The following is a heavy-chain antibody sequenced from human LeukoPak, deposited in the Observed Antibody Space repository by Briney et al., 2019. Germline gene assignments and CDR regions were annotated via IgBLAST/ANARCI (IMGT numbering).Heavy chain of an antibody. D-gene: IGHD2-8*01. J-gene: IGHJ6*03. CDR1: GGSISSSSYY. CDR2: IYYSGST. Sequence: SSETLSLTCTVSGGSISSSSYYWGWIRQPPGKGLEWIGSIYYSGSTYYNPSLKSRVTISVDTSKNQFSLKLSSVTAADTAVYYCARSVTDIVLMVPRSYYYYYMDVWGKGTTVTVSS. V-gene: IGHV4-39*07. CDR3: ARSVTDIVLMVPRSYYYYYMDV.